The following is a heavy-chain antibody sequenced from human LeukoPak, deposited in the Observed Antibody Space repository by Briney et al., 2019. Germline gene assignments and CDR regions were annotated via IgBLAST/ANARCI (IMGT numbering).Heavy chain of an antibody. CDR2: LSVSGAST. CDR1: GFTFDTYA. V-gene: IGHV3-23*01. CDR3: AAGPYGGNTPFDY. D-gene: IGHD4-23*01. Sequence: GGSLRLSCAASGFTFDTYAMSWVRQAPGRGLEWVSSLSVSGASTYYAASVKGRFTISRDNFNNTLYLQMNNLRAEDTALYYCAAGPYGGNTPFDYWGQGTLVTISS. J-gene: IGHJ4*02.